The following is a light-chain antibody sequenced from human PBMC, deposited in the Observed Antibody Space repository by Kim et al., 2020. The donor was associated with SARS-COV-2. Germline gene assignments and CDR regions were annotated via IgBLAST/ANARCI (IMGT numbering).Light chain of an antibody. CDR3: QVWDSSRDRV. CDR1: NIGSKS. V-gene: IGLV3-21*04. Sequence: VAPGKTARITWGGNNIGSKSGHWYQQKPGQAPVLVIYYDSDRPSGIPERFSGSNSGNTATLTISRVEAGDEADYYCQVWDSSRDRVFGGGTKLTVL. CDR2: YDS. J-gene: IGLJ2*01.